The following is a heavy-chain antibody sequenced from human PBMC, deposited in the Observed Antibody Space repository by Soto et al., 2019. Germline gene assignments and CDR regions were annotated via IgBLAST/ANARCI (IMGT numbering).Heavy chain of an antibody. J-gene: IGHJ4*02. D-gene: IGHD5-18*01. CDR3: ARDKVQLWTFDY. Sequence: GGSPRLSCAAPGFSLGMYGMSWFRQAPGKGLEWVAVIWYDGSNKYYADSVKGRFTISRDNSKNTLYLQMNSLRAEDTAVYYCARDKVQLWTFDYWGQGTLVTVSS. CDR1: GFSLGMYG. V-gene: IGHV3-33*07. CDR2: IWYDGSNK.